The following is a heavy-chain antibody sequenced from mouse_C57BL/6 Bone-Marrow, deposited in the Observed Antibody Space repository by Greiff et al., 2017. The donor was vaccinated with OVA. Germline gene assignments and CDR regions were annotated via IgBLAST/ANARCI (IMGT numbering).Heavy chain of an antibody. CDR3: TAVVVRDYFDD. V-gene: IGHV14-4*01. Sequence: EVQLQQSGAELVRPGASVKLSCTASGFNIKDDYMHWVKQRPEQGLEWIGWISPGNGDTEYASKFQGKATITADTSSNTAYLQLISITSEDTAVYYCTAVVVRDYFDDWGQGTTLTVSS. D-gene: IGHD1-1*01. CDR2: ISPGNGDT. J-gene: IGHJ2*01. CDR1: GFNIKDDY.